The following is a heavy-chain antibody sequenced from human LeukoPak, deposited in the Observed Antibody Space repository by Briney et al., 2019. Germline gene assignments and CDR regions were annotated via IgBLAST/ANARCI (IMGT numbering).Heavy chain of an antibody. CDR1: GFTFGDYA. CDR3: TSPFWSGYYGGVTADY. V-gene: IGHV3-49*04. D-gene: IGHD3-3*01. CDR2: IRSKAYGGTT. Sequence: GGSLRLSCTASGFTFGDYAMSWVRQAPGKGLEWVGFIRSKAYGGTTEYAASVKGRFTISRDDSKSIAYLQMNSLKTEDTAVYYCTSPFWSGYYGGVTADYWGQGTLVTVSS. J-gene: IGHJ4*02.